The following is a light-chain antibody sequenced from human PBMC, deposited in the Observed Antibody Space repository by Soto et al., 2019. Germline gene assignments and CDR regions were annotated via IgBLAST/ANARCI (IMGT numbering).Light chain of an antibody. J-gene: IGLJ2*01. Sequence: SYELTQPPSVSVSPGQTASITGSGDRLWDKYACWYQQKPGQSPVLVIYQDINRPSGIPERFSGSNSGNTATLTISGTQAMDEADYYCQAWDSRTAVFGGGTKLTVL. CDR2: QDI. CDR1: RLWDKY. CDR3: QAWDSRTAV. V-gene: IGLV3-1*01.